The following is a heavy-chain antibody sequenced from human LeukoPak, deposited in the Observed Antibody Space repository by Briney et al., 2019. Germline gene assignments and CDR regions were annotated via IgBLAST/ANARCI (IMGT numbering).Heavy chain of an antibody. V-gene: IGHV3-33*01. Sequence: GGSLRLSCAPSGFTFSSYGMRWVRQALGKGLEWVAVIWYDGSNKYYADSVKGRFTISRDNSKNTLYLQMNSLRAEDTAVYYCARNPTPMDDSSGYYFGYWGQGTLVTVSS. D-gene: IGHD3-22*01. CDR3: ARNPTPMDDSSGYYFGY. J-gene: IGHJ4*02. CDR2: IWYDGSNK. CDR1: GFTFSSYG.